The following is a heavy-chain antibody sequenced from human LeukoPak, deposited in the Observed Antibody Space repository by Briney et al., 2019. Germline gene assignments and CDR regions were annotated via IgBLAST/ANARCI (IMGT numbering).Heavy chain of an antibody. D-gene: IGHD6-19*01. J-gene: IGHJ5*02. CDR2: INHSGST. Sequence: PSETLSLTCAVYGGSFSGYYWSWIRQPPGKGLEWIGEINHSGSTNYNPSLKSRVTVSVDTSKNQFSLRLSSVTAADTAVYYCARMSYSSGWQYNWFDPWGQGTLVTVSS. CDR1: GGSFSGYY. V-gene: IGHV4-34*01. CDR3: ARMSYSSGWQYNWFDP.